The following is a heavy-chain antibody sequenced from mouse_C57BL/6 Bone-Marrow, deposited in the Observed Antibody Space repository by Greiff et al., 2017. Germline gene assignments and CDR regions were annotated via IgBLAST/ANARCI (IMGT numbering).Heavy chain of an antibody. CDR2: IHPNSGST. CDR1: GYTFTSYW. V-gene: IGHV1-64*01. J-gene: IGHJ1*03. CDR3: ARRELYGYFDV. Sequence: VQLQQSGAELVKPGASVKLSCKASGYTFTSYWMHWVKQRPGQGLEWIGMIHPNSGSTNYNEKFKSKATLTVDKSSSTAYMQLSSLTSEDSAVSYCARRELYGYFDVWGTGATVTVST.